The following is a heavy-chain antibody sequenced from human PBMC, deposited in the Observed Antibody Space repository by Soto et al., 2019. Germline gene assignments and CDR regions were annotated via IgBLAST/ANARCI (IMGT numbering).Heavy chain of an antibody. CDR1: GGSISSSSYY. CDR3: ARLRLGNFYYYGMDV. CDR2: IYYSGST. D-gene: IGHD5-12*01. V-gene: IGHV4-39*01. Sequence: ETLSLTCTVSGGSISSSSYYWGWIRQPPGKGLEWIGSIYYSGSTYYNPSLKSRVTISVDTSKNQFSLKLSSVTAADTAVYYCARLRLGNFYYYGMDVWGQGTTVTVSS. J-gene: IGHJ6*02.